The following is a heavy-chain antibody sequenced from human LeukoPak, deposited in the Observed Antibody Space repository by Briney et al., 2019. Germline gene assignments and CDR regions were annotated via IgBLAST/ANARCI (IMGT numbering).Heavy chain of an antibody. CDR2: ISAYNGNT. J-gene: IGHJ6*02. CDR3: ARDLGGGYSYGWGNYYGMDV. D-gene: IGHD5-18*01. V-gene: IGHV1-18*01. Sequence: ASVKVSCKASGYTFTSYGISWVRQAPGQGLGWMGWISAYNGNTNYAQKLQGRVTMTTDTSTSTAYMELRSLRSDDTAVYYCARDLGGGYSYGWGNYYGMDVWGQGTTVTVSS. CDR1: GYTFTSYG.